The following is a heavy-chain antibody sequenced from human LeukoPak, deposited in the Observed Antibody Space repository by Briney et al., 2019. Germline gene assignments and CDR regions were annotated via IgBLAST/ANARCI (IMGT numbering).Heavy chain of an antibody. J-gene: IGHJ5*02. CDR2: ITGSGLNT. CDR3: AKRSRESSGWFDH. D-gene: IGHD6-19*01. V-gene: IGHV3-23*01. Sequence: TGGSLILSCAASGFTFSNYAMGLVRQAPGNALEWVSAITGSGLNTYYSYSVNGRFTISRENSKNPLYLQMNNLIGEDTAVYVCAKRSRESSGWFDHWGQGTLVTVAS. CDR1: GFTFSNYA.